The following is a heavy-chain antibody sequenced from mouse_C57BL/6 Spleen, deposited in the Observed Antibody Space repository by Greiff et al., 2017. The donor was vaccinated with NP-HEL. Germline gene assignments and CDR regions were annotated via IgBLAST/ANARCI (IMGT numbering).Heavy chain of an antibody. CDR2: IDPNSGGT. D-gene: IGHD2-5*01. V-gene: IGHV1-72*01. CDR1: GYTFTSYW. Sequence: QVQLQQSGAELVKPGASVKLSCKASGYTFTSYWMHWVKQRPGRGLEWIGRIDPNSGGTKYNEKFKSKATLTVDKPSSTAYMQLSSLTSEDSAVYYCARGSNYVVKGSYFDYWGQGTTLTVSS. J-gene: IGHJ2*01. CDR3: ARGSNYVVKGSYFDY.